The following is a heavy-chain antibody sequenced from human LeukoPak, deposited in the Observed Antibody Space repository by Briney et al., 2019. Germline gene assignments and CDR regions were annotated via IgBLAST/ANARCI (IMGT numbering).Heavy chain of an antibody. V-gene: IGHV4-4*07. D-gene: IGHD4-23*01. CDR3: ARDSVGFDP. CDR1: GYSISRGYY. CDR2: IYTSGST. Sequence: SETLSLTCTVSGYSISRGYYWSWIRQPAGKGLEWIGRIYTSGSTNYNPSLKGRVTMSVDTSKNQFSLKLSSVTAADTAVYYCARDSVGFDPWGQGTLVTVSS. J-gene: IGHJ5*02.